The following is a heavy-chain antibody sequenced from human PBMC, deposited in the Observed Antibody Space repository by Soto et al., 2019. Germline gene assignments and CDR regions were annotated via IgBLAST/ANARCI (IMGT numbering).Heavy chain of an antibody. CDR2: IYHTGKT. D-gene: IGHD2-21*02. Sequence: QVQLQESGPGLVQPSQTLSLTCTVSGGSISSGGYYWSWIRQHPGEALEWIGYIYHTGKTYYNSSLKSRVTISVDTSKNQFSLRLSSVTAADTAVYYCARDLPSACNVGTGNCYYNTFDYWGQGILVTVSS. J-gene: IGHJ4*02. CDR3: ARDLPSACNVGTGNCYYNTFDY. CDR1: GGSISSGGYY. V-gene: IGHV4-31*03.